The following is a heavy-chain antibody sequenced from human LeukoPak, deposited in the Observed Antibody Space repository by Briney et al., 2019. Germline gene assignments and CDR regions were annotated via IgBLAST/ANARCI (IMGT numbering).Heavy chain of an antibody. D-gene: IGHD6-19*01. V-gene: IGHV4-31*03. CDR2: IYYSGST. CDR1: GGSISSGGYY. Sequence: SETLSLTCTVSGGSISSGGYYWSWIRQHPGKGLEWIGYIYYSGSTYYNPSLKSRVTISVDTSKNQFSLKLSSVTAADTAVYYCASAMYSSGWYAPQYNWFDPWGQGTLVTVSS. CDR3: ASAMYSSGWYAPQYNWFDP. J-gene: IGHJ5*02.